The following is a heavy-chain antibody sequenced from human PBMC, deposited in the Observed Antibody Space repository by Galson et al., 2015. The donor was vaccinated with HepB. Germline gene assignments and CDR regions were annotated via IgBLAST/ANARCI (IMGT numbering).Heavy chain of an antibody. CDR2: ISSSTSSI. J-gene: IGHJ6*02. CDR3: ARDRHDGSGSYYTGFHGV. Sequence: SLRLSCAASGFTFSSYAMSWVRQAPGKGLEWVSYISSSTSSIYCADSVKGRFTISRDNAKNSLYLRMNSLRAEDTAVYYCARDRHDGSGSYYTGFHGVWGQGTTGTVSS. V-gene: IGHV3-48*04. D-gene: IGHD3-10*01. CDR1: GFTFSSYA.